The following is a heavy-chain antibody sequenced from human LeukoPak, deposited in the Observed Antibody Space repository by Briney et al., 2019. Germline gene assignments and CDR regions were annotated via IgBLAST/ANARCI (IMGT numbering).Heavy chain of an antibody. CDR3: EKDGRSGAVASILAVGY. J-gene: IGHJ4*02. V-gene: IGHV3-23*01. Sequence: PGGSLRLSCAASGFTFSTYAMSWVRQAPGKGLEWVSGISYSGGTTWYADSVKGRFTISRDNSKNTLYLQMNSLGAEDTAVYYCEKDGRSGAVASILAVGYWGQGTLVTVSS. CDR2: ISYSGGTT. CDR1: GFTFSTYA. D-gene: IGHD6-19*01.